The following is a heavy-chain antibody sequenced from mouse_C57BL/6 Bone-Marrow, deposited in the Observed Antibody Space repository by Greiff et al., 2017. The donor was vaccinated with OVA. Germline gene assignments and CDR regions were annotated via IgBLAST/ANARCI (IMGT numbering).Heavy chain of an antibody. D-gene: IGHD2-2*01. CDR2: LTPSSGYT. Sequence: VKLMESGAELARPGASVKMSCKASGYTFTSYTMHWVKQRPGQGLEWIGYLTPSSGYTKYNQKFKDKTTLTADKSSSTAYMQLSSLKSEDSAVYYCARGGGYGRRCDYWGQGTTLTVSS. CDR3: ARGGGYGRRCDY. CDR1: GYTFTSYT. J-gene: IGHJ2*01. V-gene: IGHV1-4*01.